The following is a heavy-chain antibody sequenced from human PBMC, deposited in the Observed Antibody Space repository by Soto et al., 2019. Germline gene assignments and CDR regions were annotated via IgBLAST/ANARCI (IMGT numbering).Heavy chain of an antibody. CDR2: INSGGTGI. CDR3: WSSPLDY. V-gene: IGHV3-74*01. Sequence: VQLVESGGGLVQPGGSLRLACAASGFSFSDYWMHWVRQSPGKGLLWVARINSGGTGISYADSVKGRFTISRDNAKNTLYLQMNSLRGDDTAVYYCWSSPLDYWGQGTLVTVSS. CDR1: GFSFSDYW. J-gene: IGHJ4*02.